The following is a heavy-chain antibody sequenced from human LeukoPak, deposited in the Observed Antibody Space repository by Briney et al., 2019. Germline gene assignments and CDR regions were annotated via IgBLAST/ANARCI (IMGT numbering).Heavy chain of an antibody. V-gene: IGHV4-59*12. CDR1: GFTFSSYS. CDR2: IYYSGST. D-gene: IGHD3-22*01. CDR3: ARTLGGHGYYGLFDY. J-gene: IGHJ4*02. Sequence: PGGSLRLSCAASGFTFSSYSMNWVRQAPGKGLEWIGHIYYSGSTNYNPSLKSRVTISVDTSKNQFSLRLSFVTAADTAVYYCARTLGGHGYYGLFDYWGQGTLVTVSS.